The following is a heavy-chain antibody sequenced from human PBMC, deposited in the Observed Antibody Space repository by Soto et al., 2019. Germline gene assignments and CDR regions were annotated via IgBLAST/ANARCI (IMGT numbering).Heavy chain of an antibody. Sequence: SETLSLTCTVSGASISVFYWSLIRKSAGKGLEWIGRIYATGTTDYNPSLKSRVMMSVDTSKKQFSLKLRSVTAADTAVYYCVRDGTKTLSDWLDPWRQGTPVPVSS. J-gene: IGHJ5*02. CDR2: IYATGTT. D-gene: IGHD1-1*01. CDR3: VRDGTKTLSDWLDP. V-gene: IGHV4-4*07. CDR1: GASISVFY.